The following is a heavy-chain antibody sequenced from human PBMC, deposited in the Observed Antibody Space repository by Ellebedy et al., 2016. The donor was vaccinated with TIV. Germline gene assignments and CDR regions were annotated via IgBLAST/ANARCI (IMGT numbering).Heavy chain of an antibody. V-gene: IGHV4-34*01. J-gene: IGHJ6*02. Sequence: GSLRLSCVASGFTFSDPYMNWIRQPPGKGLEWIGEINHSGSTNYNPSLKSRVTVSVDTSKNQFSLKLSSLTAADTAIYYCARIASLSGGMVGPDYGPDVWGQGTTVTVSS. CDR2: INHSGST. D-gene: IGHD2-15*01. CDR1: GFTFSDPY. CDR3: ARIASLSGGMVGPDYGPDV.